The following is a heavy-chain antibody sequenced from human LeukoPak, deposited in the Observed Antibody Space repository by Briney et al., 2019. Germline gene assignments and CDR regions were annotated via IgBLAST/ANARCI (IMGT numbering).Heavy chain of an antibody. Sequence: PSETLSLTCTVSGGSMSGHWWSWIRQSPGKGLEWIGDIFYSGGTNNNSPLKSRLTMSLDTSKNQFSLKLSSVTAADTAVYYCARGRDGYNYFDYWGQGTLVTVSS. V-gene: IGHV4-59*08. CDR1: GGSMSGHW. CDR2: IFYSGGT. D-gene: IGHD5-24*01. J-gene: IGHJ4*02. CDR3: ARGRDGYNYFDY.